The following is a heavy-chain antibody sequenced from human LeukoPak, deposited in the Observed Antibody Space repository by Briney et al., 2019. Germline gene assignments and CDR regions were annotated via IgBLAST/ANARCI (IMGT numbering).Heavy chain of an antibody. D-gene: IGHD5-24*01. CDR1: EITLSTYG. CDR3: AKISWDPDGYREKY. J-gene: IGHJ4*02. Sequence: PGGSLRLSCAASEITLSTYGMSWVRQAPGKGLEWVSAISFSTTTTYYADSVKGRFTISRDNSKNTLNLQLSSLRAEDTAVYYCAKISWDPDGYREKYWGQGTLVTVSS. V-gene: IGHV3-23*01. CDR2: ISFSTTTT.